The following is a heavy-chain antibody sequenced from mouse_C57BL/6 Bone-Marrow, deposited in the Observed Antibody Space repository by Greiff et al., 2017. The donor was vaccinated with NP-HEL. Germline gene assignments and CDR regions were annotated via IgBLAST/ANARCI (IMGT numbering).Heavy chain of an antibody. CDR2: FYPGSGSI. CDR3: ARHGPYGSSYHWYFDV. V-gene: IGHV1-62-2*01. D-gene: IGHD1-1*01. CDR1: GYTFTEYT. J-gene: IGHJ1*03. Sequence: QVQLKQSGAELVKPGASVKLSCKASGYTFTEYTIHWVKQRSGQGLEWIGWFYPGSGSIKYNEKFKDKATLTADKSSSTVYMELSRLTSADSAVYFCARHGPYGSSYHWYFDVWGTGTTVTVSS.